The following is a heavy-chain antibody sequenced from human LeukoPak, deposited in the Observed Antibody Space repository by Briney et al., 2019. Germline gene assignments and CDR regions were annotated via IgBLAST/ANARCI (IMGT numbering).Heavy chain of an antibody. V-gene: IGHV3-23*01. CDR1: GFTFSVYS. Sequence: GGSLRLSCAASGFTFSVYSMGWIRQGPGKGLEWGSGINGNGDSTFYRDSVRGRFTISRDFSKNTLYLQMRRLRAEDTALYYCAKGLGYSVYDLPDFWGQGTLVTVSS. CDR2: INGNGDST. J-gene: IGHJ4*02. D-gene: IGHD5/OR15-5a*01. CDR3: AKGLGYSVYDLPDF.